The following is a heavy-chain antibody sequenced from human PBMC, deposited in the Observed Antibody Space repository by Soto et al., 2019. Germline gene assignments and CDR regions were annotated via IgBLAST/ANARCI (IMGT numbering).Heavy chain of an antibody. V-gene: IGHV3-74*01. CDR2: IHSDGNTT. CDR3: VRGDKGGFDL. J-gene: IGHJ3*01. Sequence: EVQLVESEGGLVQRGGSLRLSCAASGFTFNYYWMHWVRQAPGQVLVWVSHIHSDGNTTSYADSVKGRFTISRDNAKNTLYLQMNSLRAEDTAVYYCVRGDKGGFDLWGQGTTVTVSS. D-gene: IGHD2-21*02. CDR1: GFTFNYYW.